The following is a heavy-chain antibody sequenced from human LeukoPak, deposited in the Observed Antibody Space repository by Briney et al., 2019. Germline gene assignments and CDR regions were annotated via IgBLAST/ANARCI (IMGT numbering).Heavy chain of an antibody. CDR1: GYTFTSYD. CDR2: MNPNSGNT. CDR3: ATDLVTRWLVLPLRQY. D-gene: IGHD6-19*01. V-gene: IGHV1-8*01. J-gene: IGHJ4*02. Sequence: GASVKVSCKASGYTFTSYDINWVRQATGQGLEWMGWMNPNSGNTGYAQKFQGRVTMTRNTSISTAYMELSSLRSEDTAVYYCATDLVTRWLVLPLRQYWGQGTLVTVSS.